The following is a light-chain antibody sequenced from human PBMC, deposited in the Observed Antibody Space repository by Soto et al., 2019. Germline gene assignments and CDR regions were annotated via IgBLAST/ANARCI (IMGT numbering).Light chain of an antibody. J-gene: IGKJ2*01. CDR3: QQRSNWPPFYT. CDR2: DAS. CDR1: QSVNNY. V-gene: IGKV3-11*01. Sequence: EIVLTQSPATLSLSPGERATLSCRASQSVNNYLAWYQQKPGQAPRLLIYDASNRATGIPARFSGSGSGTDFTLTISRLEPEDFAVYYCQQRSNWPPFYTFGQGTKLEIK.